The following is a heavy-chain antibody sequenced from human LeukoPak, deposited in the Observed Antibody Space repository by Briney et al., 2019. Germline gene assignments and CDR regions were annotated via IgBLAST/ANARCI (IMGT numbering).Heavy chain of an antibody. CDR1: GGSISSYY. CDR2: IYYSGST. J-gene: IGHJ6*03. D-gene: IGHD5-24*01. CDR3: AREDGREYMDV. V-gene: IGHV4-59*01. Sequence: SETLSLTCTVSGGSISSYYWSWIRQPPGKGLDWIGYIYYSGSTNYNPSLKSRVTISVDTSKNQFSLKLSSVTAADTAVYYCAREDGREYMDVWGKGTTVTVSS.